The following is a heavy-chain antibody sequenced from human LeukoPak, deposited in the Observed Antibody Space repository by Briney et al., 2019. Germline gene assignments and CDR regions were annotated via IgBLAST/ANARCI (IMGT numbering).Heavy chain of an antibody. Sequence: SETLSLTCAVDGGSFSGYYWSWIRQPPGKGLEWIGSIYYSGSTYYNPSLKSRVTISVDTSKNQFSLKLSSVTAADTAVYYCARTRSAGFDAFDIWGQGTMVTVSS. CDR1: GGSFSGYY. CDR2: IYYSGST. D-gene: IGHD6-25*01. CDR3: ARTRSAGFDAFDI. V-gene: IGHV4-34*01. J-gene: IGHJ3*02.